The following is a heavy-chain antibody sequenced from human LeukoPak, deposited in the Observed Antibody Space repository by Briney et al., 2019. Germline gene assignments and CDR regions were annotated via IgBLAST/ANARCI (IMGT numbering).Heavy chain of an antibody. CDR1: GGTFSSYA. J-gene: IGHJ5*02. CDR3: ARDRAILWFGELEFPPDWFDP. V-gene: IGHV1-18*01. Sequence: ASVKVCCKASGGTFSSYAISWVRQAPGQGLEWMGWISAYNGNTNYAQKLQGRVTMTTDTSTSTAYMELRSLRSDDTAVYYCARDRAILWFGELEFPPDWFDPWGQGTLVTVSS. CDR2: ISAYNGNT. D-gene: IGHD3-10*01.